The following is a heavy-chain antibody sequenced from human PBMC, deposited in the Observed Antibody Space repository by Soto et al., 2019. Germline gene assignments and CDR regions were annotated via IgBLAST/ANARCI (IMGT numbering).Heavy chain of an antibody. CDR2: ISYDGSNK. D-gene: IGHD3-22*01. Sequence: GGSLRLSCAASGFTFSSYGMHWVRQAPGKGLEWVAVISYDGSNKYYADSVKGRFTISRDNSKNTLYLQMNSLRAEDTAVYYCAKSYSSSYYYYAFDIWGQGTMVTVSS. CDR1: GFTFSSYG. CDR3: AKSYSSSYYYYAFDI. V-gene: IGHV3-30*18. J-gene: IGHJ3*02.